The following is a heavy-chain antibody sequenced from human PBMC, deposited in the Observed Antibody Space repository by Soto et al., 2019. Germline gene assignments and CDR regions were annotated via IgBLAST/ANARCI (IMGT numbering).Heavy chain of an antibody. CDR1: GGTFSSYA. J-gene: IGHJ4*02. D-gene: IGHD2-21*01. CDR2: IIPIFGTA. CDR3: ARDKGPRDCSSYYFDY. Sequence: QVQLVQSGAAVKKPGSSVKVSCKASGGTFSSYAISWVRQAPGQGLEWMGGIIPIFGTANYAQKFQGRVTITADESTSTAYMELSRLRSEDTAVYYCARDKGPRDCSSYYFDYWGQGTLVTVSS. V-gene: IGHV1-69*01.